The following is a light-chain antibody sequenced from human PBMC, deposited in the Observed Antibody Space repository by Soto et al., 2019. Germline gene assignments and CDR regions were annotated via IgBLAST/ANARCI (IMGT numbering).Light chain of an antibody. J-gene: IGKJ5*01. CDR1: QSVSNY. Sequence: EIVLTQSPATLSLSPGERATLSCRASQSVSNYLAWYQQKPGQAPRLLIYDASNRATGIPARFSGSGSGTDFTLTITSLEPEDFAVYYCQQRDNWPPITFGQGTRLEIK. V-gene: IGKV3-11*01. CDR3: QQRDNWPPIT. CDR2: DAS.